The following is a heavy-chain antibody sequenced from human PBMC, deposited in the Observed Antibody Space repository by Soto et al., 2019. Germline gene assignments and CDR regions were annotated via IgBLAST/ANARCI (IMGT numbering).Heavy chain of an antibody. Sequence: QLQLQESGPGLVKPSETLSLSCTVSGGSISSSSYFWGWVRQPPGKGLEWIGIIYYNGRTYYNPSLKSRVIMSGDTSRDQFSLRLISVTAADTALYYCSRQPGFSSTDFYGMDVWCQGTTVTVSS. J-gene: IGHJ6*02. CDR2: IYYNGRT. CDR1: GGSISSSSYF. CDR3: SRQPGFSSTDFYGMDV. V-gene: IGHV4-39*01. D-gene: IGHD6-25*01.